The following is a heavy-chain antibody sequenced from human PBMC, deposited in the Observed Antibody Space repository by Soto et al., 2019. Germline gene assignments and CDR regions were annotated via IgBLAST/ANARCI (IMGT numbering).Heavy chain of an antibody. CDR3: AREQLLLDSSYYYYYMDV. J-gene: IGHJ6*03. V-gene: IGHV3-33*01. D-gene: IGHD2-15*01. Sequence: PGGSLRLSCAASGFTFSSYGMHWVRQAPGKGLEWVAVIWYDGSNKYYADSVKGRFTISRDNSKNTLYLQMNSLRAEDTAVYYCAREQLLLDSSYYYYYMDVWGEGTTVTVSS. CDR2: IWYDGSNK. CDR1: GFTFSSYG.